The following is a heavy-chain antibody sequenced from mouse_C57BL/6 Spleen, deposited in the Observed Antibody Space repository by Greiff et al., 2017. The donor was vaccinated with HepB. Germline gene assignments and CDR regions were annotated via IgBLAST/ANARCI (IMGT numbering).Heavy chain of an antibody. CDR2: IWRGGST. CDR3: AITTVVATDWYFDV. V-gene: IGHV2-5*01. D-gene: IGHD1-1*01. Sequence: VKVVESGPGLVQPSQSLSITCTVSGFSLTSYGVHWVRQSPGKGLEWLGVIWRGGSTDYNAAFMSRLSITKDNSKSQVFFKMNSLQADDTAIYYCAITTVVATDWYFDVWGTGTTVTVSS. CDR1: GFSLTSYG. J-gene: IGHJ1*03.